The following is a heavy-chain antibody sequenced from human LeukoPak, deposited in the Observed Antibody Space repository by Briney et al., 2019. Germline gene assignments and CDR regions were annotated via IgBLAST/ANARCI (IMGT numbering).Heavy chain of an antibody. CDR2: IYYSGST. Sequence: SSETLSLTCTVSGGSISSSSYYWGWIRQPPGKGLEWIGSIYYSGSTYYNPSLKSRVTISVDTSKNQFSLKLSSVTAADTAVYYCARWNDGYNLFFDYWGQGTLVTVSS. D-gene: IGHD5-24*01. J-gene: IGHJ4*02. V-gene: IGHV4-39*07. CDR3: ARWNDGYNLFFDY. CDR1: GGSISSSSYY.